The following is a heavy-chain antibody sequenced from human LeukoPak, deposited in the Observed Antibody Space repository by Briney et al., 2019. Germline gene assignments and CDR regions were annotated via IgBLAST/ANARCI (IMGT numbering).Heavy chain of an antibody. CDR1: GFTFSSSG. D-gene: IGHD6-6*01. CDR3: ARTKYSNSWEHYYFGMDD. V-gene: IGHV3-33*01. Sequence: GGSLRLSCAASGFTFSSSGMHWVRQAPGKGLQWVAVVWNDGSYKYYADSVKGRFTISRDNSKNTLYLQMDSLTAEDTAVYYCARTKYSNSWEHYYFGMDDWGQGTTVTVS. CDR2: VWNDGSYK. J-gene: IGHJ6*02.